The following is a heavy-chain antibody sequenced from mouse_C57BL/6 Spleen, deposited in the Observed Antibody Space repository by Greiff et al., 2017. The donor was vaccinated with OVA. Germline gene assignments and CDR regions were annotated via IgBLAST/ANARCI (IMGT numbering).Heavy chain of an antibody. Sequence: VQLQQPGAELVMPGASVKLSCKASGYTFTSYWMHWVKQRPGQGLEWIGEIDPSDSYTNYNQKFKGKSTLTVDKSSSTAYMQLSSLTSEDSAVYYCARRDGYVFYYAMDYWGQGTSVTVSS. CDR3: ARRDGYVFYYAMDY. J-gene: IGHJ4*01. CDR1: GYTFTSYW. D-gene: IGHD2-2*01. V-gene: IGHV1-69*01. CDR2: IDPSDSYT.